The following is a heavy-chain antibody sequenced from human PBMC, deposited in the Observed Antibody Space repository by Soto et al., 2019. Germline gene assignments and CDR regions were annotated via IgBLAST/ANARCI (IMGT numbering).Heavy chain of an antibody. CDR1: GYTFTSYD. CDR2: LNAANGDT. D-gene: IGHD6-13*01. V-gene: IGHV1-3*01. CDR3: VRRHVSATGIDWFDP. J-gene: IGHJ5*02. Sequence: ASVKVSCKASGYTFTSYDIYWVRQATGQGLEWMGWLNAANGDTKYSPKFQGRVTITRDTSASTAYMELSSLRSEDTAVYYCVRRHVSATGIDWFDPWGQGTLVTVSS.